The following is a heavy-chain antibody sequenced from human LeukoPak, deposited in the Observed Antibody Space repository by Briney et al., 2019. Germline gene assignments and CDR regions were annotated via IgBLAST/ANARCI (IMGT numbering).Heavy chain of an antibody. J-gene: IGHJ6*02. V-gene: IGHV4-4*07. CDR1: GASVTTYY. CDR3: GRVSCTDSRCSSHYYIDV. D-gene: IGHD2-8*02. Sequence: SETLSLTCTVSGASVTTYYWGWIRQPAGKGLEWIGRVHTSGGTNYNPSLKSRVTMSVDTSNNQFSLRLSSVTAADTALYYCGRVSCTDSRCSSHYYIDVWGQGTTVTVSS. CDR2: VHTSGGT.